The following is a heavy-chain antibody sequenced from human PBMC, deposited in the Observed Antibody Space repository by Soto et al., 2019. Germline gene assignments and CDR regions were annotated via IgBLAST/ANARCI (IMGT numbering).Heavy chain of an antibody. J-gene: IGHJ6*02. Sequence: EVQLVESGGGLVKPGGSLRLSCAASGFTFSTYSMNWVRQAPGKGLEWVSSISSSSGYIYYADSVKGRFTISRDDAKNSLSLKMNSLRAEATAVYYCARVRSYSYGQGYGMDVWGQGTTVTVSS. CDR2: ISSSSGYI. V-gene: IGHV3-21*01. CDR1: GFTFSTYS. D-gene: IGHD5-18*01. CDR3: ARVRSYSYGQGYGMDV.